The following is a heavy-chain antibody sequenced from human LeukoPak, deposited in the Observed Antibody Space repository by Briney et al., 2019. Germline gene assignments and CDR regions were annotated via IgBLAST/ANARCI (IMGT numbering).Heavy chain of an antibody. CDR3: ARDGHTAMVMFGY. CDR2: ISAYNGNT. V-gene: IGHV1-18*01. CDR1: DYTFTGYG. Sequence: ASVKVSCKASDYTFTGYGISWVRQAPGQGLEWMGWISAYNGNTNYAQTLQGRVTMTTDTSTTTAYMEVRSLRSDDTAVYYCARDGHTAMVMFGYWGQGTLVTVSS. D-gene: IGHD5-18*01. J-gene: IGHJ4*02.